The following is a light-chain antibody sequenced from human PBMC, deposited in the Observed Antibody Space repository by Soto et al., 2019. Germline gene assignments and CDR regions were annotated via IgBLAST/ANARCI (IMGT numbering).Light chain of an antibody. CDR2: DAS. CDR1: QSVGTY. Sequence: EIVLTQSPATLSLSPGERDTLSCRASQSVGTYLVWHQQKPGQAPRLLIYDASKRAIGIPDRFSGSGSGTDFTLTISSLEPGDSAVYYCQQRRAWPRVFGGGTRME. J-gene: IGKJ4*01. CDR3: QQRRAWPRV. V-gene: IGKV3-11*01.